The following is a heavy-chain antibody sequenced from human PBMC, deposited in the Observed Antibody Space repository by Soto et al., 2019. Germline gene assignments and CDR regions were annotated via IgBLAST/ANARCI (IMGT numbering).Heavy chain of an antibody. CDR3: GGKNYDSSGYFDY. CDR1: DVSISSYY. CDR2: MYYSGGT. J-gene: IGHJ4*02. V-gene: IGHV4-59*01. D-gene: IGHD3-22*01. Sequence: SETLSLTCTVSDVSISSYYWSWIRQPPGKGLEWIGYMYYSGGTNYNPSLKSRVTISVDTSKNQFSLKLSSVTAADTAVYYCGGKNYDSSGYFDYWGQGTLVTVSS.